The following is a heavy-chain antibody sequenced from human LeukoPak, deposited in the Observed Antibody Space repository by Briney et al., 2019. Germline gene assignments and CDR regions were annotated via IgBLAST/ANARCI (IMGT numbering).Heavy chain of an antibody. V-gene: IGHV3-33*01. CDR1: GFTFSSYG. J-gene: IGHJ6*03. D-gene: IGHD2/OR15-2a*01. Sequence: GASLRLSCAASGFTFSSYGMHWVRQAPGKGLEWVAVIWYDGSNKYYADSVKGRFTISRDNSKNSLALQMHSLRAEDTAVYYCAGGSDKVLSGEYYYYMDVWGTGTTVTVSS. CDR2: IWYDGSNK. CDR3: AGGSDKVLSGEYYYYMDV.